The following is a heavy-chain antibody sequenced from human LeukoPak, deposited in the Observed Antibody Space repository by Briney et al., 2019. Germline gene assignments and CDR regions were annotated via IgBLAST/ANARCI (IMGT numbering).Heavy chain of an antibody. V-gene: IGHV1-2*02. CDR2: INPNSGGT. CDR1: GYTFTDYY. D-gene: IGHD1-1*01. Sequence: ASVKVSCKASGYTFTDYYMHWVRQAPGQGLEYMGWINPNSGGTNYAQKFQGRVTMTRDTSTSTAYMELTRLRSDDTAVYYCAILNSDRVWGQGTLVTVSS. J-gene: IGHJ4*02. CDR3: AILNSDRV.